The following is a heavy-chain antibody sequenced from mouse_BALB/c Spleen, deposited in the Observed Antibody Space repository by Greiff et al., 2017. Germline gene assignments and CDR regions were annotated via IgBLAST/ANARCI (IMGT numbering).Heavy chain of an antibody. V-gene: IGHV5-4*02. D-gene: IGHD1-2*01. CDR1: GFTFSDYY. CDR3: ARGRGITTAFDY. J-gene: IGHJ2*01. CDR2: ISDGGSYT. Sequence: EVQRVESGGGLVKPGGSLKLSCAASGFTFSDYYMYWVRQTPEKRLEWVATISDGGSYTYYPDSVKGRFTISRDNGKNNLYLQMSSLKSEDTAMYYCARGRGITTAFDYWGQGTTLTVSS.